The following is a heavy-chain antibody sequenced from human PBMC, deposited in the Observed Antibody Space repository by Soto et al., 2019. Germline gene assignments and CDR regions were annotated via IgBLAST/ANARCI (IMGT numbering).Heavy chain of an antibody. Sequence: SETLSLTCTVSGGSISSYYWSWIRQPPGKGLEWIGYIYYSGSTNYNPSLKSRVTISVDTSKNQFSLKLSSVTAADTAVYYCARAGRIFGVVIDYYMDVWGKGTTVTVSS. J-gene: IGHJ6*03. V-gene: IGHV4-59*01. CDR2: IYYSGST. D-gene: IGHD3-3*01. CDR3: ARAGRIFGVVIDYYMDV. CDR1: GGSISSYY.